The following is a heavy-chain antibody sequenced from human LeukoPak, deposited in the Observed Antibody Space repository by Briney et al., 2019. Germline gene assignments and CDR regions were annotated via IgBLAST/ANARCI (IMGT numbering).Heavy chain of an antibody. J-gene: IGHJ4*02. Sequence: GASVKVSCKASGYTFTSYGISWVRQAPGQGLEWMGWISAYNGNTNYARKFQGRVTMTTDTSTSTAYMELRSLRSDDTAVYYCANTYYYDSSGYPSPIWGQGTLVTVSS. CDR2: ISAYNGNT. V-gene: IGHV1-18*01. CDR1: GYTFTSYG. D-gene: IGHD3-22*01. CDR3: ANTYYYDSSGYPSPI.